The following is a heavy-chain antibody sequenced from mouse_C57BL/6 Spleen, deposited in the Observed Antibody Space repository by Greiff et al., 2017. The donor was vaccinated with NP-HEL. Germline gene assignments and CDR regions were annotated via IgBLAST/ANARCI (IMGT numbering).Heavy chain of an antibody. CDR3: AREVLRNFDY. D-gene: IGHD1-1*01. J-gene: IGHJ2*01. CDR2: IDPSDSYT. Sequence: VQLQQPGAELVMPGASVKLSCKASGYTFTSYWMHWVKQRPGQGLEWIGEIDPSDSYTNYNQKFKGKSTLTVDKSSSTAYMQLSNLTSEDSAVYYCAREVLRNFDYWGQGTTLTVSS. V-gene: IGHV1-69*01. CDR1: GYTFTSYW.